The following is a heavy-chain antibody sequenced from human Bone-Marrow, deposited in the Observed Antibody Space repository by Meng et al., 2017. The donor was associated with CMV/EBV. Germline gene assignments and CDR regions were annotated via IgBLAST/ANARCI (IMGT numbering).Heavy chain of an antibody. CDR2: IYYSGST. J-gene: IGHJ1*01. D-gene: IGHD3-3*01. CDR1: GVSISSGDYY. V-gene: IGHV4-30-4*08. Sequence: SETLSLTCTVSGVSISSGDYYWSWIRQPPGKGLEWIGYIYYSGSTYYNPSLKSRVTISVDTSKNQLSRKLSSVTAADTAVYYCARESRAHDSWDWGQGTLVTVSS. CDR3: ARESRAHDSWD.